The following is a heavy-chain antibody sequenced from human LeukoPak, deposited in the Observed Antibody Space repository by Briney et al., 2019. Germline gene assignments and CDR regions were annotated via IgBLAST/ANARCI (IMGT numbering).Heavy chain of an antibody. J-gene: IGHJ4*02. CDR1: GYTFTSYD. D-gene: IGHD1-1*01. CDR3: ARDPGGNDDVY. V-gene: IGHV1-69*04. CDR2: IIPILGIA. Sequence: SVKVSCKASGYTFTSYDINWVRQAPGQGLEWMGRIIPILGIANYAQKFQGRVTITADKSTSTAYMERSSLRSEDTAVYYCARDPGGNDDVYWGQGTLVTVSS.